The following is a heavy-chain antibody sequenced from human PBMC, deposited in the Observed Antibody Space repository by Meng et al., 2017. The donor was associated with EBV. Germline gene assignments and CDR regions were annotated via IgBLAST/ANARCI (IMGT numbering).Heavy chain of an antibody. CDR1: GHTFTGYY. V-gene: IGHV1-2*06. D-gene: IGHD6-19*01. CDR2: INPNSGGT. J-gene: IGHJ4*02. Sequence: SGAEGKKPGAYMKVSCKASGHTFTGYYMHWVRQAPGQGLEWMGRINPNSGGTNYAQKFQGRVTMTRDTSISTAYMELSRLRSDDTAVYYCARVGIAVAGTGDYWGQGTLVTVSS. CDR3: ARVGIAVAGTGDY.